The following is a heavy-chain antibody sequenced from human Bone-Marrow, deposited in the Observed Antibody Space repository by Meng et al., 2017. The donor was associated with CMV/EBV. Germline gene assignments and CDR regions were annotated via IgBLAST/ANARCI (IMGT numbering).Heavy chain of an antibody. D-gene: IGHD3-10*01. CDR3: ARDGFDYYTMDV. V-gene: IGHV1-69*05. CDR1: GYTFTSYG. Sequence: SVKVSCKASGYTFTSYGISWVRQAPGQGLEWMGGIIPMFGTANYSQNFQGRVTMTTDESTTTAYMELTRLRSEDTAVYYCARDGFDYYTMDVWGQGTTVTVSS. J-gene: IGHJ6*02. CDR2: IIPMFGTA.